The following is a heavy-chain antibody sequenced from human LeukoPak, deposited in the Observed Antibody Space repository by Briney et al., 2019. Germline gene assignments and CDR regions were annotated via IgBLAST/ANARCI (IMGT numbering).Heavy chain of an antibody. CDR1: AFTFSSFG. V-gene: IGHV3-21*01. Sequence: PGGSLRLSCAASAFTFSSFGMSWVRQAPGKGLEWVSSISSSGSYIYYADSVKGRFTISRDNAKNSLYLQMNSLRVEDTAVYYCARGSGVQVWSSLDYWGQGTLVTASS. CDR3: ARGSGVQVWSSLDY. CDR2: ISSSGSYI. J-gene: IGHJ4*02. D-gene: IGHD5-18*01.